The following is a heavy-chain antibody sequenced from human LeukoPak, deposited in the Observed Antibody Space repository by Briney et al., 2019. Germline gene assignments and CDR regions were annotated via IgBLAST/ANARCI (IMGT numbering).Heavy chain of an antibody. Sequence: PSETLSLTCTVSGGSISSSSYYWGWIRQPPGKGLEWIGSIYYSGSTYYNPSLKSRVTISVDTSKNQFSLKLSSVTAADTAVYYCARVLVNVGVTGDPYYFDYWGQGTLVTVSS. CDR1: GGSISSSSYY. J-gene: IGHJ4*02. CDR2: IYYSGST. D-gene: IGHD2-21*02. V-gene: IGHV4-39*07. CDR3: ARVLVNVGVTGDPYYFDY.